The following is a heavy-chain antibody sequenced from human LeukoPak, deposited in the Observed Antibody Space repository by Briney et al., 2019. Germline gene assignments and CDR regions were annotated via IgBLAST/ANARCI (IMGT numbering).Heavy chain of an antibody. CDR1: GFTFRSYA. V-gene: IGHV3-23*01. CDR2: ISGSGGST. J-gene: IGHJ4*02. Sequence: PGRSLRLSCAASGFTFRSYAMSWVRQAPGKGLEWDSAISGSGGSTYYADSVKGRFTISRDNSNNTLYLQMNSLRAEDTAVYYCAKGRGYSYAVDYWGQGTLVTVSS. CDR3: AKGRGYSYAVDY. D-gene: IGHD5-18*01.